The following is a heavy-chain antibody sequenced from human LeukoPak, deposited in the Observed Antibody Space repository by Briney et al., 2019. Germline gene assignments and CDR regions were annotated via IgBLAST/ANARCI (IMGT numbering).Heavy chain of an antibody. J-gene: IGHJ4*02. D-gene: IGHD2-2*01. V-gene: IGHV3-11*06. Sequence: GGSLRLSCAASGFTFSDYYMSWIRQAPGKGLEWVSPISSSSSYIYYADSVKGRFTISRDNAKNSLYLQMNSQRAEDTAVYYCARDWRAIVVVPAAPFFDYWGQGTLVTVSS. CDR3: ARDWRAIVVVPAAPFFDY. CDR2: ISSSSSYI. CDR1: GFTFSDYY.